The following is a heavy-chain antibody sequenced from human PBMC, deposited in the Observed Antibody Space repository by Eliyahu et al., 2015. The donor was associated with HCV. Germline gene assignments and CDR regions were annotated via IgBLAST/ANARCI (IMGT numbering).Heavy chain of an antibody. V-gene: IGHV1-69*12. CDR3: ARAEGIDFDWLFNAFDI. J-gene: IGHJ3*02. CDR1: GGTFSSYA. CDR2: IIPIFGTA. Sequence: QVQLVQSGAEVKKPGSSVKVSCKASGGTFSSYAISWVRQAPGQGLEWMGGIIPIFGTANYAQKFQGRVTITADESTSTAYMELSSLRSEDTAVYYCARAEGIDFDWLFNAFDIWGQGTMVTVSS. D-gene: IGHD3-9*01.